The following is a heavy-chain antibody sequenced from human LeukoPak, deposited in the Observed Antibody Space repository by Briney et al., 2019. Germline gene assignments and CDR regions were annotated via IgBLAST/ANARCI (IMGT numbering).Heavy chain of an antibody. Sequence: PGRSLRLSCAASVFTSSSYGMHWVRQAPGKGLEWVAVISYDGSNKYYTNSVKGRFTISRDNSKNTLYLQMNSLRAEDTAVYYCAKGSYLITFGGVIPRFDPWGQGTVVSVSS. CDR3: AKGSYLITFGGVIPRFDP. CDR2: ISYDGSNK. CDR1: VFTSSSYG. V-gene: IGHV3-30*18. D-gene: IGHD3-16*02. J-gene: IGHJ5*02.